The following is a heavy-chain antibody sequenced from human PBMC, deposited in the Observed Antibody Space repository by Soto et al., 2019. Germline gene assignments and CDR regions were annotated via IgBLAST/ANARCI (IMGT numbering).Heavy chain of an antibody. Sequence: GGSLRLSCTASGFTFGDYAMSWFRQAPGKGLEWVGFIRSKAYGGTTEYAASVKGRFTISRDDSKSIAYLQMNSLKTEDTAVYYCTRVARPYCSGGSCYGPDYYYMDVWGKGTTVTVSS. CDR2: IRSKAYGGTT. D-gene: IGHD2-15*01. CDR1: GFTFGDYA. V-gene: IGHV3-49*03. CDR3: TRVARPYCSGGSCYGPDYYYMDV. J-gene: IGHJ6*03.